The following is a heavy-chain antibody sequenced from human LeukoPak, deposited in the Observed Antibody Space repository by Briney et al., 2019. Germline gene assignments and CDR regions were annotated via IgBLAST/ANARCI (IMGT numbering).Heavy chain of an antibody. J-gene: IGHJ4*02. D-gene: IGHD6-19*01. CDR3: ARPSGYTSGWFGY. Sequence: GGSLRLSCAASGFTFSRYWMHWVRQAPGKGLVWVSHSNSDGSSTSYADSVKVRFTISRDNAKDTLYLQMNSLRADDTAVYYCARPSGYTSGWFGYWGQGTLVTVSS. CDR1: GFTFSRYW. CDR2: SNSDGSST. V-gene: IGHV3-74*01.